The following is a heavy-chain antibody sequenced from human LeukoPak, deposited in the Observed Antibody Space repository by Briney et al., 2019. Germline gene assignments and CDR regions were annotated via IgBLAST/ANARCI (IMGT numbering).Heavy chain of an antibody. CDR2: IIPIFGTV. Sequence: SVKVSCKASGGTFSSYAISWVRQAPGQGLEWMGGIIPIFGTVNYAQKFQGRVTMTRDTPTSTVYMELSSLRSDDTAVYYCARDNSIANRGWWFDPWGQGTLVTVSS. V-gene: IGHV1-69*05. D-gene: IGHD1-14*01. CDR1: GGTFSSYA. J-gene: IGHJ5*02. CDR3: ARDNSIANRGWWFDP.